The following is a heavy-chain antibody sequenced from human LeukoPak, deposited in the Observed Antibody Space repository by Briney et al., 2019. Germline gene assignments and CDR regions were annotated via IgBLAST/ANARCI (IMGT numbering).Heavy chain of an antibody. D-gene: IGHD2-15*01. V-gene: IGHV4-39*01. J-gene: IGHJ4*02. CDR2: IYYSGST. CDR3: ARRVGHFFQLDY. CDR1: GGSISSSYYY. Sequence: SETLSLTCTVSGGSISSSYYYWGWIRQPPGKGLEWIGSIYYSGSTYYNPSLKSRVTISVDTSKNQFSLKLSSVTAADTAVYYCARRVGHFFQLDYWGQGTLVTVSS.